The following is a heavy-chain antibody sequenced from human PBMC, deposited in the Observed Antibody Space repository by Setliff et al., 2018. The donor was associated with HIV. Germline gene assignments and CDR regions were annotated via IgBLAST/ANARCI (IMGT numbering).Heavy chain of an antibody. CDR3: ARGFDHGDYEESGYVFYYMDV. J-gene: IGHJ6*03. CDR1: GDSISSYF. Sequence: KPSETLSLTCTVSGDSISSYFWSWIRQSPGKGLEWIGFRSTTGSTNYNPSLRSRVTISVDTSKNQFSLRLSSVTAADTALYFCARGFDHGDYEESGYVFYYMDVWGKGTTVTVSS. CDR2: RSTTGST. V-gene: IGHV4-4*09. D-gene: IGHD4-17*01.